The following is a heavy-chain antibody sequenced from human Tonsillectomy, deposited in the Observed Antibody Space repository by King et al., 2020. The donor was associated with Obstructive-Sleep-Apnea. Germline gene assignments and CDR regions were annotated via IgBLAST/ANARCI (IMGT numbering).Heavy chain of an antibody. CDR2: IYYSGST. J-gene: IGHJ6*02. Sequence: QLQESGPGLVKPSQTLSLTCTVSGGSISSGDYYWSWIRQPPGKGLEWIGYIYYSGSTYYNPSLKSRVTISVDTSKNQFSLKLSSVTAADTAVYYWARDVVVVAAPYYYYYGMDVWGQGTTVTVSS. D-gene: IGHD2-15*01. CDR3: ARDVVVVAAPYYYYYGMDV. CDR1: GGSISSGDYY. V-gene: IGHV4-30-4*01.